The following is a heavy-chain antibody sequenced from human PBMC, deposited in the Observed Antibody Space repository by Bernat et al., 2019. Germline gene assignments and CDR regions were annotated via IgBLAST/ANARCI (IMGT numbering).Heavy chain of an antibody. CDR2: INPNSGGT. V-gene: IGHV1-2*04. J-gene: IGHJ6*02. CDR3: AREEGIAVAGIFNYYYGMDV. D-gene: IGHD6-19*01. Sequence: QVQLVQSGAEVKKPGASVKVSCKASGYTFTGYYMHWVRQAPGQGLEWMGWINPNSGGTNYAQKFQGWVTMGRDTSMSTAYMELSRLRSDDTAVYYCAREEGIAVAGIFNYYYGMDVWGQGTTVTVSS. CDR1: GYTFTGYY.